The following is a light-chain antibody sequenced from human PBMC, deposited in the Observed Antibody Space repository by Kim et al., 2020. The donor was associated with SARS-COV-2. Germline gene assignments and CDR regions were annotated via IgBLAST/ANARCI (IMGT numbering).Light chain of an antibody. Sequence: SVGESVTITCQASQNIRKFLNWYQHKPGKAPELLICDASTLRTGVPSRFSGSASGTHFTFTISNLQPEDIATYYCQQYNNLQAITFGQGTRLEIK. CDR3: QQYNNLQAIT. J-gene: IGKJ5*01. CDR2: DAS. CDR1: QNIRKF. V-gene: IGKV1-33*01.